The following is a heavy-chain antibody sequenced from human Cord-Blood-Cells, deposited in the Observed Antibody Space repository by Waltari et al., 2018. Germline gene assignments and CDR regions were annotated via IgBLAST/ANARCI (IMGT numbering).Heavy chain of an antibody. D-gene: IGHD6-13*01. CDR1: GGSFSGYY. J-gene: IGHJ3*02. CDR2: INHSGSP. V-gene: IGHV4-34*01. CDR3: ARGDRAAAAHGAAFDI. Sequence: QVQLQQWGAGLLKPSETLSLTCAVYGGSFSGYYWSWIRQPPGKGLEWIGEINHSGSPNYNPSLKSRVTISVDTSKNQFSLKLSSVTAADAAVYYCARGDRAAAAHGAAFDIWGQGTMVTGSS.